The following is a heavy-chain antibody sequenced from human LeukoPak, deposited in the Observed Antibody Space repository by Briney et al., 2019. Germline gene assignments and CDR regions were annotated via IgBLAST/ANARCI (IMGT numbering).Heavy chain of an antibody. CDR3: AKADEILVGAFDV. CDR2: ISGTGGSI. CDR1: AFKFRNYA. Sequence: GGSLRLSCAASAFKFRNYAMTWVRQAPGKGVESLSLISGTGGSIYYADSVRGRFTISRDISKNSVLMQMNRLRGEDTALYYCAKADEILVGAFDVWGQGRMVAVSS. D-gene: IGHD2-15*01. V-gene: IGHV3-23*01. J-gene: IGHJ3*01.